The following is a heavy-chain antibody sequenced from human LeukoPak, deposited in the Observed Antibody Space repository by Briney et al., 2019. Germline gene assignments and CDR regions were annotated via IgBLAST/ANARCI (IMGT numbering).Heavy chain of an antibody. V-gene: IGHV3-33*01. CDR1: GFTFSSYG. J-gene: IGHJ6*02. D-gene: IGHD3-3*01. Sequence: GGSLRLSCAASGFTFSSYGMHWVRQAPGKGLEWVAVIWYDGSNKYYADSVKGRFTISRDNSKNTLYLQMNSLRAEDTAVYYCARVSLLSGYSRYYYYGMDVWGQGTTVTVSS. CDR3: ARVSLLSGYSRYYYYGMDV. CDR2: IWYDGSNK.